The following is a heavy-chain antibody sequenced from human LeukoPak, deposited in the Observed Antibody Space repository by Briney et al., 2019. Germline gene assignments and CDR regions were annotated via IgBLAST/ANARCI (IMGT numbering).Heavy chain of an antibody. Sequence: SSETLSLTCTVSGGSISTYYWSWIRQPPGKVLEGIGYIYYSGSTNYNPSLKSRVTISVDTSKNQFSLTLRSVTAADTAVYYCAREYCSGGSCFWYYMDVWGKGTTVTVSS. J-gene: IGHJ6*03. CDR1: GGSISTYY. D-gene: IGHD2-15*01. CDR3: AREYCSGGSCFWYYMDV. CDR2: IYYSGST. V-gene: IGHV4-59*01.